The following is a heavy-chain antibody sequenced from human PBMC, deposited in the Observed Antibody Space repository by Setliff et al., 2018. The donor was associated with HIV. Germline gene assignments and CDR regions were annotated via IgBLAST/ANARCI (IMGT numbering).Heavy chain of an antibody. CDR1: GYRITDYS. CDR2: ISANSGYT. CDR3: ARGKYFDF. V-gene: IGHV1-18*04. Sequence: EASVKVSCKTFGYRITDYSITWIRQAPGQGLEWMGWISANSGYTDYSQEFQDRVTMTADPSTTTAYMELTNLNSDDTAIYYCARGKYFDFWGQGTLVTVSS. J-gene: IGHJ4*02.